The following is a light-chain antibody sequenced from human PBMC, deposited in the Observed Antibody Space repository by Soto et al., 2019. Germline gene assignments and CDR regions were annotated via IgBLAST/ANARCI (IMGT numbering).Light chain of an antibody. CDR3: QQYNSYLWT. V-gene: IGKV1-5*01. CDR2: DAS. CDR1: QSLSSW. Sequence: DIQLTQSPSTVSASVGDRFTITCRASQSLSSWLAWYQQKPGKAPKLLIYDASSLESGVPSRFSGSGSGTEYTLTISSLQPDDFATYYCQQYNSYLWTFDQGTKVDIK. J-gene: IGKJ1*01.